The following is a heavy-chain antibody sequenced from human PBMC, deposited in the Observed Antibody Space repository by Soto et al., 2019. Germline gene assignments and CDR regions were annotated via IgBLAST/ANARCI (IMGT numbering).Heavy chain of an antibody. CDR1: GGSISSYY. J-gene: IGHJ4*02. D-gene: IGHD3-10*01. CDR3: ARHNYGSGSTYFDY. CDR2: IYYSGST. V-gene: IGHV4-59*08. Sequence: QVQLQESGPGLVKPSETLSLTCTVSGGSISSYYWSWIRQPPGKGLEWIGYIYYSGSTNYNPSLKCRVTISVDTSKNQFPLKLNSMTAADTAVYYCARHNYGSGSTYFDYWGQGTLVTVSS.